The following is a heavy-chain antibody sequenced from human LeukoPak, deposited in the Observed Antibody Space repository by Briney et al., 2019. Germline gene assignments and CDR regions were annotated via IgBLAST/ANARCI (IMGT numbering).Heavy chain of an antibody. CDR3: ARLLINDSSGYFPDYAFDI. J-gene: IGHJ3*02. Sequence: SQTLSLTCAVSGGSISSGGYSWSWIRQPPGTGLEWIGYIYHSGSTYYNPSLKSRVTISVDRSKNQFSLKLSSVTAADTAVYYCARLLINDSSGYFPDYAFDIWGQGTMVTASS. CDR2: IYHSGST. D-gene: IGHD3-22*01. V-gene: IGHV4-30-2*01. CDR1: GGSISSGGYS.